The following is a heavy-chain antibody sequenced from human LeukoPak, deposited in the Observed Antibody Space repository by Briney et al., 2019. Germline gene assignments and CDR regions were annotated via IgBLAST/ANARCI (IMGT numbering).Heavy chain of an antibody. D-gene: IGHD5-18*01. Sequence: GGSLRLSCAASGFTFSSYAMSWVRPAPGKGLEWVSSISANGASTYKADSVKGRFTISRDNAKNTLYLQMNSLRAEDTAIYYCAKEGDVDTAMVRNWFDPWGQGTLVTVSS. CDR1: GFTFSSYA. J-gene: IGHJ5*02. CDR2: ISANGAST. V-gene: IGHV3-23*01. CDR3: AKEGDVDTAMVRNWFDP.